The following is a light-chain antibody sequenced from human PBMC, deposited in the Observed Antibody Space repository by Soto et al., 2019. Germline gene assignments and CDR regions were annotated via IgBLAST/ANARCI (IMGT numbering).Light chain of an antibody. Sequence: IVKTQSAAALYVSTGERATLSCRASQSVSSNLAWYQQKPGQAPRLLIYGASTRATGIPARFSGSGSGTEFTLTISSLQSEDFAVFYCQQYNNWPPLTFGQETKVDI. CDR2: GAS. J-gene: IGKJ1*01. V-gene: IGKV3-15*01. CDR1: QSVSSN. CDR3: QQYNNWPPLT.